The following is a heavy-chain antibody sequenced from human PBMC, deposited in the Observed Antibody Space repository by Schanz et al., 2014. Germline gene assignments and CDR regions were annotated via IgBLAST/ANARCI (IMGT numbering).Heavy chain of an antibody. D-gene: IGHD1-26*01. V-gene: IGHV3-23*01. J-gene: IGHJ4*02. CDR2: ISGSGGST. CDR3: ARGGSGSHYRLDY. Sequence: EVQLLESGGGLVQPGGSLRLSCAASGFTFSSYAMSWVRQAPGKGLEWVSAISGSGGSTYYADSVKGRFTMSRDNAKNSVFLQMNSLRAEDTGLYFCARGGSGSHYRLDYWGQGTLVTVSS. CDR1: GFTFSSYA.